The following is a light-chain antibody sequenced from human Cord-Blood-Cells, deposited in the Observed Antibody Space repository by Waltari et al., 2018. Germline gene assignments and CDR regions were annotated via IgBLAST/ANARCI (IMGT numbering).Light chain of an antibody. CDR1: QSVLYSSNNKNY. CDR3: QQYYSTPRT. CDR2: WAS. V-gene: IGKV4-1*01. J-gene: IGKJ2*01. Sequence: DIVMTQSPDSLAVSLGERATINCKPSQSVLYSSNNKNYLAWYQQKQGQPPKLLIDWASTRESGVPDRFGGSGSGTDFTLTISSLQAEDVAVYYCQQYYSTPRTFGQGTKLEIK.